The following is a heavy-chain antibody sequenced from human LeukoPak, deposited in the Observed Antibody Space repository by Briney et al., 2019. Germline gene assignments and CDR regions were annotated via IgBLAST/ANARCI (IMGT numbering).Heavy chain of an antibody. Sequence: GGSLRLSCAATGFTFSSCAMSWVRQAPGKGLEWVSAISGSGGSTYYADSVKGRFTISRDNSKNTLYLQMNSLRAEDTAVSYCAKRITLIVVVPVVDYWGQGTLVTVSS. CDR3: AKRITLIVVVPVVDY. J-gene: IGHJ4*02. CDR1: GFTFSSCA. V-gene: IGHV3-23*01. CDR2: ISGSGGST. D-gene: IGHD3-22*01.